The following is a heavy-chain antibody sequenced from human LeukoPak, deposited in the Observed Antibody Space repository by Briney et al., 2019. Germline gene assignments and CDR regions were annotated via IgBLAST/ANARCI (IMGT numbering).Heavy chain of an antibody. D-gene: IGHD2-2*01. J-gene: IGHJ4*02. V-gene: IGHV1-2*02. Sequence: ASVKVSCKASGYTFTGYYMHWVRQAPGQGLEWMGWINPNSGGTNYAQKFQGRVTMTRDTSISTAYMELSRLRSDDTAGYYCARAVTQLLYYFDYWGQGTLVTVSS. CDR3: ARAVTQLLYYFDY. CDR1: GYTFTGYY. CDR2: INPNSGGT.